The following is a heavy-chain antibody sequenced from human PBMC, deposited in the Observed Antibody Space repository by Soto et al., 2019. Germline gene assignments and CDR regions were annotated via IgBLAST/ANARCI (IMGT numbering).Heavy chain of an antibody. CDR2: IKEDGSVI. CDR3: ARIGYSSSSFDH. D-gene: IGHD6-6*01. J-gene: IGHJ4*02. Sequence: EVQLVESGGGLVQAGGSLRLSCTASGFTFSHYWMSWVRQAPGKGLEWVANIKEDGSVIYYVDSVKGRFTISRESAKNSVYLQMNTLRAEDTAVYYCARIGYSSSSFDHWGQGTLVTVPS. V-gene: IGHV3-7*03. CDR1: GFTFSHYW.